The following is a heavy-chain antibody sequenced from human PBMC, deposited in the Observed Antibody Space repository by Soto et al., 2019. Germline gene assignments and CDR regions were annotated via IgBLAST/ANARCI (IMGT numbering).Heavy chain of an antibody. D-gene: IGHD6-19*01. V-gene: IGHV3-48*02. Sequence: GGSLRLSCAASGFTFSSYSMNWVRQAPGKGLEWVSYISSSSSTIYYADSVKGRFTISRDNAKNSLYLQMNSLRDEDTAVYYCARDSPTIAVAGTPDYWGQGTLVTVSS. CDR1: GFTFSSYS. CDR2: ISSSSSTI. J-gene: IGHJ4*02. CDR3: ARDSPTIAVAGTPDY.